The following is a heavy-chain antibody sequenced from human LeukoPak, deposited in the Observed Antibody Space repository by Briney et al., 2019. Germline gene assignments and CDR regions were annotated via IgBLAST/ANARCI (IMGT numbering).Heavy chain of an antibody. CDR3: VRGSGGNGYGYWGDY. CDR2: IWFHGGEI. D-gene: IGHD2-15*01. V-gene: IGHV3-33*01. J-gene: IGHJ4*02. CDR1: GFTFSHYG. Sequence: GGSLRLSCAAPGFTFSHYGMHWVRQAPGMGLEWVAVIWFHGGEIHYPDSVKGRFTISRDNSKSTLYLQMDNLRADDTAVYYCVRGSGGNGYGYWGDYWGQGTLVTVSP.